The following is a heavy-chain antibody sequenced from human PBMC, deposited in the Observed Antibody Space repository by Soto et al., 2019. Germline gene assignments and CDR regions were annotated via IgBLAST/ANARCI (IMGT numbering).Heavy chain of an antibody. V-gene: IGHV3-30*01. CDR1: GLPFSGHA. CDR3: ARVVHGVSLGHGFDP. D-gene: IGHD3-3*01. Sequence: QGQLMESGGGVVLPGRSLRLSCAASGLPFSGHAMHWVRQAPGKGLGWVAAISHDARGTVYADSVKGRFTISRDHSKKMVFLQMDSLGPADAAVYHCARVVHGVSLGHGFDPWGQGTLVTVSS. J-gene: IGHJ5*02. CDR2: ISHDARGT.